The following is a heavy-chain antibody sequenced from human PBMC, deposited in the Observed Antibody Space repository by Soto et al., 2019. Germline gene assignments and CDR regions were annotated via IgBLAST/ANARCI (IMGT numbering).Heavy chain of an antibody. CDR1: GYTFTSYY. D-gene: IGHD2-15*01. CDR3: ARVYCSGGSCYSIDY. J-gene: IGHJ4*02. CDR2: INPSGGST. V-gene: IGHV1-46*03. Sequence: ASVKVSCKASGYTFTSYYMHWVRQAPGQGLEWMGIINPSGGSTSYAQKFQGRVTMTRDASTSTVYMELSSLRSEDTAVYYCARVYCSGGSCYSIDYWGQGTLVTVAS.